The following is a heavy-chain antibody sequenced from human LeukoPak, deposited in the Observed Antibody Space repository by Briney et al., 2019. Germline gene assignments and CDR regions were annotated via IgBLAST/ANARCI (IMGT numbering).Heavy chain of an antibody. CDR1: GFTFSSYW. CDR3: ARVMSASVWRTYGSYYYYYYMDV. D-gene: IGHD3-16*01. CDR2: IKQDGSEK. Sequence: GGSLRPSCAASGFTFSSYWMTWVRQAPGKGLEWVANIKQDGSEKYSMDSVKGRFTISRDNAKNSLYMQMNSLRAEDTAVYYCARVMSASVWRTYGSYYYYYYMDVWGKGTTVTVSS. V-gene: IGHV3-7*01. J-gene: IGHJ6*03.